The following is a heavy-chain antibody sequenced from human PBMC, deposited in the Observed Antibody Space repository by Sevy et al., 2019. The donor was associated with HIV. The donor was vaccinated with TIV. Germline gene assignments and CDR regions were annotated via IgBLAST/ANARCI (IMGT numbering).Heavy chain of an antibody. Sequence: ASVKVSCKASGYTFTSYGISWVRQAPGQGLEWMGWISDYNGNTNYAQKLQGRVTMTTDTSTGTAYMELRSLGSDDTAVYYCARVGYGMDVWGQGTTVTVSS. CDR2: ISDYNGNT. CDR3: ARVGYGMDV. D-gene: IGHD3-10*01. CDR1: GYTFTSYG. J-gene: IGHJ6*02. V-gene: IGHV1-18*01.